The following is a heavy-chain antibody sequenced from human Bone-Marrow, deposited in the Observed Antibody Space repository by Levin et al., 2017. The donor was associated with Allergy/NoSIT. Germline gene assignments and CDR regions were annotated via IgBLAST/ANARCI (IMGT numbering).Heavy chain of an antibody. Sequence: PGGSLRLSCEASGFTFDDYTMHWVRQAPGKGLEWVSLISWDGSSRYYSDSVRGRFTISGDNSKNSLYLHMNSLTTEDTALYYCTRPLQDWGGFEHWGQGTPVTVSS. V-gene: IGHV3-43*01. CDR2: ISWDGSSR. CDR1: GFTFDDYT. D-gene: IGHD7-27*01. CDR3: TRPLQDWGGFEH. J-gene: IGHJ1*01.